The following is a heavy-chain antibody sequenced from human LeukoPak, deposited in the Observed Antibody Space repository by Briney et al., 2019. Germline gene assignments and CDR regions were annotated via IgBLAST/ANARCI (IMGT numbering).Heavy chain of an antibody. D-gene: IGHD6-19*01. Sequence: GGSLRLSCAASGFTFSSYSMNWVRQAPGKGLEWVSSISSSSSYIYYADSVKGRFTISRDNAKNSLYLQMNSLRAEDTAVYYCAKGEQWLVTPPFDYWGQGTLVTVSS. CDR2: ISSSSSYI. J-gene: IGHJ4*02. CDR3: AKGEQWLVTPPFDY. CDR1: GFTFSSYS. V-gene: IGHV3-21*01.